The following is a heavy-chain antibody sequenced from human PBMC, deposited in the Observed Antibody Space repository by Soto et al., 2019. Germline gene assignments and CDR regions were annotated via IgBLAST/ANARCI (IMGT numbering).Heavy chain of an antibody. J-gene: IGHJ4*02. CDR2: INHSGST. CDR3: ARGLLAGIAVAGTGLDY. V-gene: IGHV4-34*01. Sequence: SETLSLTCAVYGGSFSGYYWSWIRQPPGKGLEWIGEINHSGSTNYNPSLKSRVTISVDTSKNQFSLKLSSVTAADTAVYYRARGLLAGIAVAGTGLDYWGQGTQVTVSS. CDR1: GGSFSGYY. D-gene: IGHD6-19*01.